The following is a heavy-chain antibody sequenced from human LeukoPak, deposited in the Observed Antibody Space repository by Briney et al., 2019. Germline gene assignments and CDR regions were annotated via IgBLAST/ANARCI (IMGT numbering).Heavy chain of an antibody. J-gene: IGHJ6*02. CDR3: AKDLVRGPYYYYGMDV. CDR2: ISYDGSNK. V-gene: IGHV3-30*18. Sequence: GGSLRLSCAASGFTFSSYCMHWVRQAPGKGLEWVAVISYDGSNKYYADSVKGRFTISRDNSKNTLYLQMNSLRAEDTAVYYFAKDLVRGPYYYYGMDVWGQGTTVTVSS. CDR1: GFTFSSYC. D-gene: IGHD3-10*01.